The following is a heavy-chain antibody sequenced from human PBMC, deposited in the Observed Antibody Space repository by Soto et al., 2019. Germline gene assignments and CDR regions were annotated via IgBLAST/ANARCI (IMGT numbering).Heavy chain of an antibody. CDR2: IKQDGSEK. Sequence: PGGSLRLSCAASGFTFSSYWMSWVRQAPGKGLEWVANIKQDGSEKYYVDSVKGRFTISRDNAKNSLYLQMNSLRAEDTAVYYCARELIAAAGTESFSYGYWWYYGMAVWGQGTTVTVSS. D-gene: IGHD6-13*01. CDR3: ARELIAAAGTESFSYGYWWYYGMAV. V-gene: IGHV3-7*05. CDR1: GFTFSSYW. J-gene: IGHJ6*02.